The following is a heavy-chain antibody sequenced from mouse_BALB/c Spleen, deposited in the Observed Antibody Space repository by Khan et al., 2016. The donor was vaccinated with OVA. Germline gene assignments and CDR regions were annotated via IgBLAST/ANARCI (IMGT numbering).Heavy chain of an antibody. V-gene: IGHV1S81*02. CDR1: GYTFTSYY. CDR2: INPSNGGT. CDR3: TRRTAAFDY. Sequence: QVQLQQSGAELVKPGASVKLSCKASGYTFTSYYMYWVKQRPGQGLEWIGGINPSNGGTNFNEKFKSKATLTVDKSSSTAYMQLSSLTSEDSTVYYCTRRTAAFDYWGQGTTLTVSS. D-gene: IGHD1-2*01. J-gene: IGHJ2*01.